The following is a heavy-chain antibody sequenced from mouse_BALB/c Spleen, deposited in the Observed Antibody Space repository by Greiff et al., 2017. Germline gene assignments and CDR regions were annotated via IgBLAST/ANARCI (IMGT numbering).Heavy chain of an antibody. D-gene: IGHD1-1*01. V-gene: IGHV3-2*02. CDR1: GYSITSDYA. CDR3: ARELRGRYAMDY. Sequence: VQLQESGPGLVKPSQSLSLTCTVTGYSITSDYAWNWIRQFPGNKLEWMGYISYSGSTSYNPSLKRRISITRDTSNNQFFLQLNTVTTEDTATYYSARELRGRYAMDYWGQGTSVTVSS. J-gene: IGHJ4*01. CDR2: ISYSGST.